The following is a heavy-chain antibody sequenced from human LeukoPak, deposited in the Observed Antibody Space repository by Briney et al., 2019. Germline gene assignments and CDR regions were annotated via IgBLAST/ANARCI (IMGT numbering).Heavy chain of an antibody. V-gene: IGHV4-34*01. D-gene: IGHD3-16*02. Sequence: SETLSLTCAVYGGSFSGYYWSWIRQPPGKGLEWIGEINHSGSTNYNPSLKSRVTISVDTSKNQFSLKLSSVTAADTAVYYCARARIMITFGGVIVPLNFDYWGQGTLVTVSS. CDR1: GGSFSGYY. CDR2: INHSGST. CDR3: ARARIMITFGGVIVPLNFDY. J-gene: IGHJ4*02.